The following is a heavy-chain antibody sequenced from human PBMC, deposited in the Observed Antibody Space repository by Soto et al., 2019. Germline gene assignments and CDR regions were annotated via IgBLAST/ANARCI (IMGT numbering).Heavy chain of an antibody. V-gene: IGHV4-30-4*01. Sequence: SETLSLTCTVSGGSISSGDYYWSWIRQPPGKGLEWIGYIYYSGSTYYNPSLKSRVTISVDTSKNQFSLKLSSVTAADTAVYYCARGSDILIGYYNWFDPWGQGTLVTVSS. J-gene: IGHJ5*02. D-gene: IGHD3-9*01. CDR3: ARGSDILIGYYNWFDP. CDR1: GGSISSGDYY. CDR2: IYYSGST.